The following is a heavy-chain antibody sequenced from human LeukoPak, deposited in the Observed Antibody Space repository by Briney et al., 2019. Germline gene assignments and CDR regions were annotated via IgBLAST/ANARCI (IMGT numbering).Heavy chain of an antibody. D-gene: IGHD5-24*01. V-gene: IGHV1-69*06. CDR1: GGTFSSYA. J-gene: IGHJ4*02. Sequence: GASAKVSCKASGGTFSSYAISWVRQAPGQGLEWMGGIIPIFGTANYAQKFQGRVTITADKSTSTAYMELSSLRSEDTAVYYCASGGRDGYNYVVGYWGQGTLVTVSS. CDR2: IIPIFGTA. CDR3: ASGGRDGYNYVVGY.